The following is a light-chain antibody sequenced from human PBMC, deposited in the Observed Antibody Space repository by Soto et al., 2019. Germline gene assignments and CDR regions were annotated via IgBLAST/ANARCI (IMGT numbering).Light chain of an antibody. CDR3: QQRSNWPT. V-gene: IGKV3-11*01. J-gene: IGKJ1*01. Sequence: EIVLTLSPSTLSLSPGERATLSCRASQSVSSSYLAWYQQKPGQAPRLLIYDASNRATGIPARFSGSGSGTNFTLTISSLEPEDFAVYYCQQRSNWPTFCQGTKA. CDR1: QSVSSSY. CDR2: DAS.